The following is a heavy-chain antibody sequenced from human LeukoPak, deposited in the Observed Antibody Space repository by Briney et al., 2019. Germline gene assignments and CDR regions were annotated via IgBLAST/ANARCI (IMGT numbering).Heavy chain of an antibody. CDR1: GGSISSYY. CDR3: AKGGDYGSINWFDP. D-gene: IGHD4-17*01. Sequence: SETLSLTCTVSGGSISSYYWSWIRQPPGKGLEWIGYVYYNGSTNYNPSLNSRVTISIDTSKNQFSLRLSSVTAADTAVYYCAKGGDYGSINWFDPWGQGTLVTVSS. CDR2: VYYNGST. J-gene: IGHJ5*02. V-gene: IGHV4-59*01.